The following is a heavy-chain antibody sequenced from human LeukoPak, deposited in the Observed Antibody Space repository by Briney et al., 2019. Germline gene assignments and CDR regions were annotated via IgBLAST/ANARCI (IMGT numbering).Heavy chain of an antibody. J-gene: IGHJ4*02. D-gene: IGHD6-19*01. Sequence: SETLSLTCVVSGFRISRTHFWGRIRQAPGREMEWLGSVFHTGITYYNPYVRGRVTISVDTSNNQFSLNLYSATAADTAVYYCARVAAGNTMFDFWGRGTLVAVSS. V-gene: IGHV4-38-2*01. CDR3: ARVAAGNTMFDF. CDR2: VFHTGIT. CDR1: GFRISRTHF.